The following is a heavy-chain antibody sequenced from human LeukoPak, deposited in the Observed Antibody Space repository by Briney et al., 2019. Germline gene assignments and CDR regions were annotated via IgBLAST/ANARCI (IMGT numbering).Heavy chain of an antibody. V-gene: IGHV1-8*01. CDR2: MNPNSGNT. Sequence: GASVKVSCKASGYTFTSYDINWVRQATGQGLEWMGWMNPNSGNTGYAQKFQGRVIMTRNTSISTAYMELGSLRSEDTAVYYCARGRYCSGGSCYSHWFDPWGQGTLVTVSS. D-gene: IGHD2-15*01. CDR1: GYTFTSYD. J-gene: IGHJ5*02. CDR3: ARGRYCSGGSCYSHWFDP.